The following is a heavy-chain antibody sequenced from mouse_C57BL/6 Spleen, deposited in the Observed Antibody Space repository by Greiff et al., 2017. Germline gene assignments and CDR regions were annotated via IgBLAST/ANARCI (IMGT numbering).Heavy chain of an antibody. CDR1: GYTFTSYW. J-gene: IGHJ2*01. CDR2: IDPSDSYT. Sequence: QVQLQQPGAELVMPGASVKLSCKASGYTFTSYWMHWVKQRPGQGLEWIGEIDPSDSYTNYNQKFKGKSTLTVDKSSSTAYMQLSSLTSEDSAVYYCARCAYYGSSLYSFDYWGQGTTLTVSS. D-gene: IGHD1-1*01. CDR3: ARCAYYGSSLYSFDY. V-gene: IGHV1-69*01.